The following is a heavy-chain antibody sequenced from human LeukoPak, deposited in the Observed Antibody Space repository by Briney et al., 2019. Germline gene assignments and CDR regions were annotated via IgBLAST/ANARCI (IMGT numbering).Heavy chain of an antibody. CDR3: ASHVAIQLWLHADY. CDR2: IYYSGST. V-gene: IGHV4-39*07. D-gene: IGHD5-18*01. J-gene: IGHJ4*02. CDR1: GGSISSSSYY. Sequence: KPSETLSLTCTVSGGSISSSSYYWGWIRQPPGKGLEWIGSIYYSGSTYYNPSLKSRVTISVDTSKNQFSLKLSSVTAADTAVYYCASHVAIQLWLHADYWGQGTPVTVSS.